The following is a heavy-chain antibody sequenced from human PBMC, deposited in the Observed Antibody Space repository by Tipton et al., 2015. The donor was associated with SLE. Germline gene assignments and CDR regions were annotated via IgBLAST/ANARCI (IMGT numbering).Heavy chain of an antibody. CDR2: ISAYNGNT. V-gene: IGHV1-18*01. CDR1: GYTFTSYG. CDR3: ARVGLVGYYDSSGPLDY. J-gene: IGHJ4*02. Sequence: QSGPEVKKPGASVKVSCKASGYTFTSYGISWVRQAPGQGLEWMGWISAYNGNTNYAQKLQGRVTMTTDTSTSTAYMELRSLRSDDTAVYYCARVGLVGYYDSSGPLDYWGQGTLVTVSS. D-gene: IGHD3-22*01.